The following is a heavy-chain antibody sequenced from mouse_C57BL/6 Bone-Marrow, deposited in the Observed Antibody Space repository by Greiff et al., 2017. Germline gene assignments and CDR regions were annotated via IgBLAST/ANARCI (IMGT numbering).Heavy chain of an antibody. Sequence: EVQGVESGGGLVQSGRSLRLSCATSGFTFSDFYMEWVRQAPGKGLEWIAASRNKANDYTTEYSASVKGRFLVSRDTSQSILYLQMNALSAEDTAIYYCARDAWWAMDYWGQGTSVTVSS. D-gene: IGHD1-1*02. CDR1: GFTFSDFY. V-gene: IGHV7-1*01. J-gene: IGHJ4*01. CDR2: SRNKANDYTT. CDR3: ARDAWWAMDY.